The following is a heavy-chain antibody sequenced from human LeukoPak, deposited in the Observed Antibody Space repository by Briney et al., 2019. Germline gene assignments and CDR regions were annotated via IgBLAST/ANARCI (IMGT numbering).Heavy chain of an antibody. CDR2: ISYDGSNK. CDR3: AKGYRSGWTGDAFDI. Sequence: GGSLRLSCAASGFTFITYTMHWVRQAPGKGLEWVAIISYDGSNKYYADSVKGRFSISRDNSKNTLYLQMNSLRAEDTAVYYCAKGYRSGWTGDAFDIWGQGTMVTVSS. CDR1: GFTFITYT. V-gene: IGHV3-30*04. J-gene: IGHJ3*02. D-gene: IGHD6-19*01.